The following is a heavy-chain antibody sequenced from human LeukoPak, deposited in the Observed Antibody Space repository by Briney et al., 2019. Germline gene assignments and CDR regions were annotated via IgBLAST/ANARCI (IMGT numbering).Heavy chain of an antibody. D-gene: IGHD3-3*01. CDR2: MNPNSGNT. V-gene: IGHV1-8*02. CDR1: GYTFTSYG. J-gene: IGHJ4*02. Sequence: ASVKVSCKASGYTFTSYGISWVRQATGQGLEWMGWMNPNSGNTGYAQKFQGRVTMTRNTSISTAYMELSSLRSEDTAVYCCARVMASNYDFWSGSVFDYWGQGTLVTVPS. CDR3: ARVMASNYDFWSGSVFDY.